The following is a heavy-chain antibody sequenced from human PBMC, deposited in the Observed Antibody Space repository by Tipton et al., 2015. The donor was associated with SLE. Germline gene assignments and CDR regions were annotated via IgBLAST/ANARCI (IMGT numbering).Heavy chain of an antibody. CDR3: ARGLTQSPDY. D-gene: IGHD2-15*01. Sequence: TMSLTCTVSGGSIRSSFWTWIRQRPGKGLEWIGYVYYSGTTYNPSLKSRVTISVDTSKNQFSLNLSSVTAADTAVYYCARGLTQSPDYWGQGTLVTVSS. V-gene: IGHV4-59*12. J-gene: IGHJ4*02. CDR1: GGSIRSSF. CDR2: VYYSGTT.